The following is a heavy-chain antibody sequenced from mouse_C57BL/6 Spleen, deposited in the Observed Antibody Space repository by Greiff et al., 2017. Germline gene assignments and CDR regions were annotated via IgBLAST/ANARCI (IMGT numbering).Heavy chain of an antibody. Sequence: QVQLQQSGPELVKPGASVKISCKASGYAFSSSWMNWVKQRPGKGLEWIGRIYPGDGDTNYNGKFKGKATLTADKSSSTAYMQLSSLTSEDSAVYFCAREGVLRPNAMDYWGQGTSVTVSS. CDR3: AREGVLRPNAMDY. V-gene: IGHV1-82*01. CDR2: IYPGDGDT. J-gene: IGHJ4*01. D-gene: IGHD1-2*01. CDR1: GYAFSSSW.